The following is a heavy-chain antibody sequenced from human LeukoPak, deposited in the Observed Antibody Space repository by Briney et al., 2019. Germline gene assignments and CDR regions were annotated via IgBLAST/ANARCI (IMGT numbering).Heavy chain of an antibody. J-gene: IGHJ4*01. V-gene: IGHV3-53*05. D-gene: IGHD6-19*01. CDR1: GFAVSAYY. Sequence: GGSLRLSCAASGFAVSAYYMSWVRQAPGKRLELVSVIYTGGSTSYAASVRGRFTISRDNSKNTLYLHMNSLRTEDTAVYYCARDPRTVKYTSGSYFDYWGHGTLVTVSS. CDR2: IYTGGST. CDR3: ARDPRTVKYTSGSYFDY.